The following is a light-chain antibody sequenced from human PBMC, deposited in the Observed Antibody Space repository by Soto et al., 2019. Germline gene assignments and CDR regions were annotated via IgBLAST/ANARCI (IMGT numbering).Light chain of an antibody. CDR3: CSFTSIATYV. J-gene: IGLJ1*01. V-gene: IGLV2-14*01. CDR2: DVN. CDR1: SSDIGSYKY. Sequence: QSALTQPASVSGSPGQSITISCTGTSSDIGSYKYVSWYQQQPGKAPKLIIYDVNNRPSGISDRFSGSKSGNTASLTISGLQAEDEADYYCCSFTSIATYVFGTGTKLSVL.